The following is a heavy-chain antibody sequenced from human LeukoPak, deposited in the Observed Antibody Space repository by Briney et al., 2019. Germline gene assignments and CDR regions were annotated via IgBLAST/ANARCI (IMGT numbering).Heavy chain of an antibody. CDR3: AKDMDRGVNYYFYY. J-gene: IGHJ4*01. V-gene: IGHV3-23*01. D-gene: IGHD3-10*01. CDR2: ISGSDSST. CDR1: RFTRSSYP. Sequence: PGVSLRLSSAASRFTRSSYPRLGLAHAPGRGRVGGSHISGSDSSTYYADSVKGRITISRDNAKNTLYLQMNGLRAEDTAVYYCAKDMDRGVNYYFYYWGQRTLVIASS.